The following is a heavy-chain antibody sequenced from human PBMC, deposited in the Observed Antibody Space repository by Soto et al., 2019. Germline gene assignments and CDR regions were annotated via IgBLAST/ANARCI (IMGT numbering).Heavy chain of an antibody. CDR2: LIHGGST. V-gene: IGHV4-34*12. J-gene: IGHJ3*02. Sequence: PSETLSLTCAIYGASLGGFHWTWLRQAPGKGLEWIGELIHGGSTNYNPSLKGRVSFSLDTSNNQFSLHLMSVTAADTAVYYCARSPLGYDYVRQTWREVGDSFDIWGRGTLVTVS. CDR3: ARSPLGYDYVRQTWREVGDSFDI. CDR1: GASLGGFH. D-gene: IGHD3-16*01.